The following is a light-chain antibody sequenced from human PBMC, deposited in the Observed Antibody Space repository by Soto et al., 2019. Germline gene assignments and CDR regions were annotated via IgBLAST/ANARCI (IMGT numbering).Light chain of an antibody. CDR3: QHYSAWPLT. Sequence: EIVLTQSPGTLSLSPGERATLSCRASQSVSSSYLAWYQQTPGQAPRLLIYGASIRATGIPARFSGSGSGTEFTLTISSLQSEDFAVYYCQHYSAWPLTFGGGTKVDIK. J-gene: IGKJ4*01. V-gene: IGKV3-20*01. CDR2: GAS. CDR1: QSVSSSY.